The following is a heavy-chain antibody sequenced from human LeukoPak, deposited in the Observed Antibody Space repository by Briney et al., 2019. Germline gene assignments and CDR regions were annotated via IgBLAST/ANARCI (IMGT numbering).Heavy chain of an antibody. Sequence: ASVKVSCKASGYTFTSYAMHWVRQAPGQRLEWMGWINAGNGNTKYSQKFQGRVTITRDTSASTAYMELSSLRSEDTAVYYCARSGTYYYDSSGYYQPSPFDYWGQGTLVTVSS. CDR2: INAGNGNT. D-gene: IGHD3-22*01. CDR3: ARSGTYYYDSSGYYQPSPFDY. J-gene: IGHJ4*02. CDR1: GYTFTSYA. V-gene: IGHV1-3*01.